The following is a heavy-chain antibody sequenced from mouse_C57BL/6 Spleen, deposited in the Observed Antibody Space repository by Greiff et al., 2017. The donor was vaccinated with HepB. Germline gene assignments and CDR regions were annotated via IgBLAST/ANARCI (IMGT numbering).Heavy chain of an antibody. V-gene: IGHV5-9-1*02. D-gene: IGHD1-2*01. CDR3: TRVSLLPYFDY. Sequence: EVKLMESGEGLVKPGGSLKLSCAASGFTFSSYAMSWVRQTPEKRLEWVAYISSGGDYIYYADTVKGRFTISRDNARNTLYLQMSSLKSEDTAMYYCTRVSLLPYFDYWGQGTTLTVSS. CDR2: ISSGGDYI. J-gene: IGHJ2*01. CDR1: GFTFSSYA.